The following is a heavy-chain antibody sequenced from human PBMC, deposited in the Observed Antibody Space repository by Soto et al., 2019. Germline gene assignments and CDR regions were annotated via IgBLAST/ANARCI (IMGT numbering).Heavy chain of an antibody. D-gene: IGHD2-15*01. Sequence: QITLKESGPTLVKPTQTLTLTCTFSGFSLSTSGVGVGWIRQPPGKALEWLALIYWNDDKRYSPSLKSRLTITKDPSKNQVVLTMTNMDPVDTATYYCAHLGYCSGGSCYGGRTFDPWGQGTLVTVSS. CDR3: AHLGYCSGGSCYGGRTFDP. CDR2: IYWNDDK. J-gene: IGHJ5*02. CDR1: GFSLSTSGVG. V-gene: IGHV2-5*01.